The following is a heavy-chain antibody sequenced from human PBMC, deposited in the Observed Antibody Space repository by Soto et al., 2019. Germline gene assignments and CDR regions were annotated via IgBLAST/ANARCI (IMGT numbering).Heavy chain of an antibody. CDR1: GFTFSSYG. CDR2: ISYDGSNK. V-gene: IGHV3-30*18. J-gene: IGHJ4*02. Sequence: GGSLRLSCAASGFTFSSYGMHWVRQSPGKGLEWVAVISYDGSNKYYADSVKGRFTISRDNSKNTLYLQMNSLRAEDTAVYYCAKDRGGIAVAGGLDYWGQGTLVTVSS. D-gene: IGHD6-19*01. CDR3: AKDRGGIAVAGGLDY.